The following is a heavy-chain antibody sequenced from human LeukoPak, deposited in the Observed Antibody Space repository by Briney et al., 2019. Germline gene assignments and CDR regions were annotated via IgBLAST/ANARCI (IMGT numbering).Heavy chain of an antibody. CDR2: IIPILGIA. Sequence: ASVKVSCKASGYTFTSYGISWVRQAPGQGLEWMGRIIPILGIANYAQKFQGRVTITADKSTSTAYMELSSLRSEDTAVYYCARRWPQPPLGAFDIWGQGTMVTVSS. CDR3: ARRWPQPPLGAFDI. J-gene: IGHJ3*02. CDR1: GYTFTSYG. V-gene: IGHV1-69*04. D-gene: IGHD5-18*01.